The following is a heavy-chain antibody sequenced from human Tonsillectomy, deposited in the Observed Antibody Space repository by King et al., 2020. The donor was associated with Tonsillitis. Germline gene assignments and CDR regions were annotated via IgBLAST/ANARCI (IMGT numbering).Heavy chain of an antibody. Sequence: VQLVESGGGLIQPGGSLRLSCAASGFTVSSNYMSWVRQAPGKGLEWVSVIYSGGVTYYADSVKGRFTISRDNSKNTLYLQMKSLRAEDTAVYYCASGAVTATGGFDYWGQGTLVTVSS. J-gene: IGHJ4*02. V-gene: IGHV3-53*01. CDR3: ASGAVTATGGFDY. D-gene: IGHD2-21*02. CDR2: IYSGGVT. CDR1: GFTVSSNY.